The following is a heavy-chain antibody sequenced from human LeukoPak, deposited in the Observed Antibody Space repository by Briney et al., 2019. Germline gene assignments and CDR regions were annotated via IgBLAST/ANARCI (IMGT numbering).Heavy chain of an antibody. J-gene: IGHJ4*02. Sequence: GGSLRLSCAASGFTFSNYWMTWFRQAPGRGLEWVANIRQDGSEKYYVDSVKGRFTISRDNAKNSLYLQMNSLRAEDTAVYYCARDYVWGSDRYTDYWGQGTLVTVSS. D-gene: IGHD3-16*02. CDR1: GFTFSNYW. CDR2: IRQDGSEK. CDR3: ARDYVWGSDRYTDY. V-gene: IGHV3-7*05.